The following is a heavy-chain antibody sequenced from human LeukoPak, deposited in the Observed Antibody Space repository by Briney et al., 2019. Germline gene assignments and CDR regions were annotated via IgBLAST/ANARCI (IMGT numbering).Heavy chain of an antibody. J-gene: IGHJ6*04. CDR3: ASGAVVPVDV. CDR1: GFTFSSYS. D-gene: IGHD2-2*01. CDR2: ISSSSSYK. Sequence: PGGSLRLSCAASGFTFSSYSMNWVRQAPGKGLEWVSSISSSSSYKYYADSVKGRFTISRDNAKNSLYLQMNSLRAEDTAVYYCASGAVVPVDVWGKGTTVTVSS. V-gene: IGHV3-21*01.